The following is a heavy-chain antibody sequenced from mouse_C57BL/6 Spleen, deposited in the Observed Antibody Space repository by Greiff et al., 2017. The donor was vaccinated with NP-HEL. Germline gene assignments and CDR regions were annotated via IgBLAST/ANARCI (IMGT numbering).Heavy chain of an antibody. CDR3: ARRYDSYYFDY. D-gene: IGHD2-4*01. CDR2: ISGGGGHT. J-gene: IGHJ2*01. Sequence: EVQLVESGGGLVKPGGSLKLSCAASGFTFSSYTMSWVRQTPEKRLEWVATISGGGGHTYYPDSVQGRFTISRDNAKNTLYLQMSSLRSEDTALYYCARRYDSYYFDYWGQGTTLTVSS. V-gene: IGHV5-9*01. CDR1: GFTFSSYT.